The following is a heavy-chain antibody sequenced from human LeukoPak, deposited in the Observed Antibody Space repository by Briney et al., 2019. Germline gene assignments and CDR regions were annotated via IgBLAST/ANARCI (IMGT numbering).Heavy chain of an antibody. D-gene: IGHD2-2*01. CDR1: GSTFTNAW. J-gene: IGHJ4*02. CDR2: IKSKTVGGTT. CDR3: TTCRQYQLRTIDY. Sequence: GGSLRFSCGATGSTFTNAWMSWVRQAPGKGLEWVGRIKSKTVGGTTDYAAPATGRFTISRDDLINTLHLQMYSLKTEDTAVYYCTTCRQYQLRTIDYWGQGILVTVSS. V-gene: IGHV3-15*01.